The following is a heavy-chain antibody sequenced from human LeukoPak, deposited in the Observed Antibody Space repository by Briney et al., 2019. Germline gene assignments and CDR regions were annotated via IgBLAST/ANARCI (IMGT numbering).Heavy chain of an antibody. J-gene: IGHJ4*02. CDR2: IRYDGSNK. CDR1: GFTFSSYG. D-gene: IGHD6-19*01. Sequence: PGGSLRLSCAASGFTFSSYGMHWVRQAPGKGLEWVAFIRYDGSNKYYADSVKGRFTISRDNSKNTLYLQMNSLRAEDTAVYYCAKDLPSSGWHDFDYWGQGTLVTVSS. V-gene: IGHV3-30*02. CDR3: AKDLPSSGWHDFDY.